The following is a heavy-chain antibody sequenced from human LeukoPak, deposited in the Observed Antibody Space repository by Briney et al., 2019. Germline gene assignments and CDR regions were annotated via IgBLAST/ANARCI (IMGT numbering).Heavy chain of an antibody. CDR1: GYTFTSYG. J-gene: IGHJ4*02. CDR2: INPNSGGT. CDR3: AVMGSSPADY. D-gene: IGHD6-13*01. Sequence: AASVKVSCKASGYTFTSYGISWVRQAPGQGLEWMGWINPNSGGTNYAQKFQGRVTMTRDTSISTAYMELSRLRSDDTAVYYCAVMGSSPADYWGQGTLVTVSS. V-gene: IGHV1-2*02.